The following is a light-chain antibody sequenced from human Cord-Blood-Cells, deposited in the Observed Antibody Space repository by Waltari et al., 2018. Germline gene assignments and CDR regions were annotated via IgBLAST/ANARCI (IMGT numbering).Light chain of an antibody. Sequence: QSALTQPASVSGYPGQSFTISCTGTSRDVGSDNLVSWDQQHPGKAPKLMMYEGSKRPSGVSNRFAGSKSGNTASLTISGLQAEDEADYYCCSYAGSSTWVFGGGTKLTVL. CDR3: CSYAGSSTWV. J-gene: IGLJ3*02. CDR1: SRDVGSDNL. CDR2: EGS. V-gene: IGLV2-23*01.